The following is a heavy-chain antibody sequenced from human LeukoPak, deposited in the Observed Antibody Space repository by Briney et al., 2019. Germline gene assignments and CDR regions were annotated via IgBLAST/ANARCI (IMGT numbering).Heavy chain of an antibody. V-gene: IGHV1-69*04. D-gene: IGHD1-26*01. CDR2: IIPILGIA. Sequence: SLRVSCTASGGTFSSYAISWVRQAPGQGLEWMGRIIPILGIANYAQKFQGRVTITADKSTSTAYMELSSLRSEDTAVYYCARDLAPSGSYWNYFDYWGQGTLVTVSS. CDR1: GGTFSSYA. J-gene: IGHJ4*02. CDR3: ARDLAPSGSYWNYFDY.